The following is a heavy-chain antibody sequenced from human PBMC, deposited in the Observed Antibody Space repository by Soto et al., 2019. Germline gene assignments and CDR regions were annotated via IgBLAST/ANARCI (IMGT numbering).Heavy chain of an antibody. CDR3: ARYIGNWGSGAAGYYYYMDV. V-gene: IGHV1-8*01. D-gene: IGHD7-27*01. J-gene: IGHJ6*03. CDR2: MNPNSGNT. CDR1: GYRKSIYV. Sequence: KGACKTSGYRKSIYVSGWLRKKKGKGLEWMGWMNPNSGNTGYAQKFQGRVTMTRNTSISTAYMELSSLRSEDTAVYYCARYIGNWGSGAAGYYYYMDVWGKGTTVTVSS.